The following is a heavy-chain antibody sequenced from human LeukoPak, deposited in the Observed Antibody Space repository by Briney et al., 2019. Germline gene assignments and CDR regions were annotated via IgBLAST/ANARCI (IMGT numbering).Heavy chain of an antibody. V-gene: IGHV4-34*01. CDR3: ARALEYSSSSWVYYYYYYMDV. D-gene: IGHD6-6*01. J-gene: IGHJ6*03. CDR1: GGSFSGYY. Sequence: KASETLSLTCAVYGGSFSGYYWSWIRQPPGKGLEWIGEINHSGSTNYNPSLKSRVTISVDTSKNQFSLKLSSVTAADTAVYYCARALEYSSSSWVYYYYYYMDVWGKGTTVTVSS. CDR2: INHSGST.